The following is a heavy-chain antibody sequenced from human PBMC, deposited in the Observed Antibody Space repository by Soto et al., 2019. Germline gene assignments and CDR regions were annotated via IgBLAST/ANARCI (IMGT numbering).Heavy chain of an antibody. CDR3: ARGWGGYFQH. CDR2: IYYSGST. V-gene: IGHV4-61*08. D-gene: IGHD7-27*01. Sequence: SETLSLTCAVSGGSISSGGYSWNWIRQPPGKGLEWIGYIYYSGSTNYNPSLKSRVTISVDTSKNQFSLKLSSVTAADTAVYYCARGWGGYFQHWGQGTLVTVSS. J-gene: IGHJ1*01. CDR1: GGSISSGGYS.